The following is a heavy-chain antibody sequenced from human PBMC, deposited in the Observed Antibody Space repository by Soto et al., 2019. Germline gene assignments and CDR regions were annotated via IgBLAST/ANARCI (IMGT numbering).Heavy chain of an antibody. CDR1: GYRFTNYW. CDR3: ERCIVVDYGMDV. V-gene: IGHV5-10-1*01. J-gene: IGHJ6*02. Sequence: PGESLKISCNGSGYRFTNYWISCVRQMPGKGLEWMGKIDPTESHTNYSPSFQGHVNISVDKYITTDYLQWNSLKASDTAMYYCERCIVVDYGMDVWGQGTTVTVSS. D-gene: IGHD1-26*01. CDR2: IDPTESHT.